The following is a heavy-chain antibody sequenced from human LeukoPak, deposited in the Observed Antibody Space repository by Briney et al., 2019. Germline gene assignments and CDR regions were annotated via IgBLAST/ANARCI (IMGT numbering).Heavy chain of an antibody. CDR2: IWYDGRNK. J-gene: IGHJ5*02. CDR1: GFTFSSYA. V-gene: IGHV3-30*04. D-gene: IGHD1-1*01. Sequence: PGRSLRLSCAASGFTFSSYAMHWVRQAPGKGLEWVAVIWYDGRNKYYADSVKGRFTISRDNSKNTLYLQMSSLRAEDTAVYYCVRPGDSANWNNWLDPWGQGTLVSVSS. CDR3: VRPGDSANWNNWLDP.